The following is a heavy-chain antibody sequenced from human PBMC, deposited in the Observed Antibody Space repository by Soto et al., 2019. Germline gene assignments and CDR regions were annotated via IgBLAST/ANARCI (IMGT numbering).Heavy chain of an antibody. J-gene: IGHJ5*02. D-gene: IGHD2-2*01. CDR1: AFTFSSYG. Sequence: EVQLVESGGGLVQPGGSLRLSCAASAFTFSSYGMNWVRQAPGKGLEWVSYISASSSTIYYADSVKGRFTISRDNVKNSLYLQMNSLRDEDTAVYYCARDLGDVIVPAAMSPESYGFNWFDPWGQGTLVTVSS. CDR3: ARDLGDVIVPAAMSPESYGFNWFDP. V-gene: IGHV3-48*02. CDR2: ISASSSTI.